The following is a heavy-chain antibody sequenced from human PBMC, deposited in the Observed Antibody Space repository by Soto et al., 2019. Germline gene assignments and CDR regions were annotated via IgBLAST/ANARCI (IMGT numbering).Heavy chain of an antibody. J-gene: IGHJ4*02. CDR3: AKDSWYFDL. CDR1: GFIFTNFW. V-gene: IGHV3-74*01. D-gene: IGHD6-13*01. Sequence: GGSLRLSCEASGFIFTNFWMHWVRQVPGKGLVWVSRIDTSGSSTSYADSVKGRFTISRDNAKNTVSLQMNSLRAEDTGVYYCAKDSWYFDLWSQGSLVTVSS. CDR2: IDTSGSST.